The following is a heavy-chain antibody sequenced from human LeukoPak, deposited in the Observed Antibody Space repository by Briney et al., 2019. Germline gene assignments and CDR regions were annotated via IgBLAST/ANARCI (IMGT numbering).Heavy chain of an antibody. CDR3: ARLSNMITFGGVIAHDAFDI. D-gene: IGHD3-16*02. CDR2: IYHSGST. Sequence: SETLSLTCTVSGGSISSYYWSWIRQPPGKGLEWIGYIYHSGSTYYNPSLKSRVTISVDRSKNQFSLKVTSVTAADTAVYYCARLSNMITFGGVIAHDAFDIWGQGTMVTVSS. CDR1: GGSISSYY. J-gene: IGHJ3*02. V-gene: IGHV4-59*12.